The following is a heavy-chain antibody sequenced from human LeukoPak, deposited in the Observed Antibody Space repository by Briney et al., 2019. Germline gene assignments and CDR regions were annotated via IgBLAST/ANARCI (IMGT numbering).Heavy chain of an antibody. V-gene: IGHV1-69*13. CDR3: ARVDSSSWYSSYGMDV. J-gene: IGHJ6*02. Sequence: SVKVSCKASGGTFSSYAISWVRQAPGQGLEWMGGIIPIFGTANYALKFQGRVTITADESTSTAYMELSSLRSEDTAVYYCARVDSSSWYSSYGMDVWGQGTTVTASS. CDR1: GGTFSSYA. D-gene: IGHD6-13*01. CDR2: IIPIFGTA.